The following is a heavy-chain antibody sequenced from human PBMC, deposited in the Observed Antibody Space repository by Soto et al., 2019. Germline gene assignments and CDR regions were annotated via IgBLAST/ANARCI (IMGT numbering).Heavy chain of an antibody. Sequence: PGGSLRLSCAASGFTFSNYAMSWVRQAPGRGLEWVSAVSGSGGSTYYADSVKGRFTISRDNAKNTLYLQMNSLRAEDTAVYFCVRDDPGLGMDYWGLGTLVTVSS. J-gene: IGHJ4*02. CDR2: VSGSGGST. CDR3: VRDDPGLGMDY. D-gene: IGHD1-26*01. V-gene: IGHV3-23*01. CDR1: GFTFSNYA.